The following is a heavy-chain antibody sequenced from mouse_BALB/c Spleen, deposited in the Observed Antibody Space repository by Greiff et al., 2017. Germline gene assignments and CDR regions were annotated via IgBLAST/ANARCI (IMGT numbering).Heavy chain of an antibody. CDR1: GYSITSGYY. Sequence: EVKLQESGPGLVKPSQSLSLTCSVTGYSITSGYYWNWIRQFPGNKLEWMGYISYDGSNNYNPSLKNRISITRDTSKNQFFLKLNSVTTEDTATYYCARDGNLDYYAMDYWGQGTSVTVSS. V-gene: IGHV3-6*02. J-gene: IGHJ4*01. CDR2: ISYDGSN. CDR3: ARDGNLDYYAMDY. D-gene: IGHD2-1*01.